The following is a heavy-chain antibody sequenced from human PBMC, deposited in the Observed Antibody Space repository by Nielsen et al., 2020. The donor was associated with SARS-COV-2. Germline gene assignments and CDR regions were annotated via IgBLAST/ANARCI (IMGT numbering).Heavy chain of an antibody. J-gene: IGHJ4*02. CDR2: IKSKTDGGTT. D-gene: IGHD5-18*01. V-gene: IGHV3-15*01. CDR1: GFTFCNAW. CDR3: TTTDTAMAYCFDY. Sequence: GESLKISCAASGFTFCNAWMSWVRQAPGKGLEWVGRIKSKTDGGTTDYAAPVKGRFTISRDDSKNTLYLQMNSLKTEDTAVYYCTTTDTAMAYCFDYWGQGTLVTVSS.